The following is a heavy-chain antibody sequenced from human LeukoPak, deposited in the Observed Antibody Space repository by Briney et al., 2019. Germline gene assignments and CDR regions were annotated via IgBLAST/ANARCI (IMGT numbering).Heavy chain of an antibody. D-gene: IGHD3-9*01. CDR3: ARAVGSFDWLPLFDY. Sequence: SETLSLTCTVSGYSIKSGFYWGWIRQPPGKGLEWIGNIYHSGITYYTPSLKSRVTISVDTSKNQFYLKLSSVTAADTAVYYCARAVGSFDWLPLFDYWGQGTLVTVSS. CDR1: GYSIKSGFY. V-gene: IGHV4-38-2*02. CDR2: IYHSGIT. J-gene: IGHJ4*02.